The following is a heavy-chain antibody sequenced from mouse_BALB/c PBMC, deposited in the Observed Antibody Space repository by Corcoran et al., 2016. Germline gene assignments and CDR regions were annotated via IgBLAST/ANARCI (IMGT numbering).Heavy chain of an antibody. CDR2: INPNNGGT. Sequence: EVLLQQSGPELVKPGASVKIPCKASGYTFTDYNMDWVKQSHGKSLEWIGDINPNNGGTIYNQKFKGKATLTVDKTSSTAYMELRSLTSEDTAVYDCARRDYFGSSPSDYWGQGTTLTVSS. D-gene: IGHD1-1*01. CDR3: ARRDYFGSSPSDY. CDR1: GYTFTDYN. J-gene: IGHJ2*01. V-gene: IGHV1-18*01.